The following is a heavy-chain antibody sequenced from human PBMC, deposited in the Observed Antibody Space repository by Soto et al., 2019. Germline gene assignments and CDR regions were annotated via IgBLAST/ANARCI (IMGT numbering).Heavy chain of an antibody. J-gene: IGHJ4*02. CDR1: GGSIRSVGYY. CDR3: ARGVIMYFDY. V-gene: IGHV4-31*03. D-gene: IGHD3-10*01. CDR2: IYYSGST. Sequence: TLSLPFTVSGGSIRSVGYYWSWIRQHPGKGLEWIGYIYYSGSTYYNPSLKSRVTISVDTSKNQFSLKLSSVTAADTAVYYCARGVIMYFDYWGQGTLVTVSS.